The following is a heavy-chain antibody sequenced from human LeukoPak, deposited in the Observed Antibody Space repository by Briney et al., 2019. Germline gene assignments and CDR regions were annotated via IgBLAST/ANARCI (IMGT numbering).Heavy chain of an antibody. D-gene: IGHD2/OR15-2a*01. CDR3: VKDFGRVRGTPDS. Sequence: PGGSLRLSCSASGSVFSIYTMYWVRQAPGKGPEYVSTISGSGNGGSIYYADSVKGRFTISRDDSKSIVYLQMNGLRSEDTAVYYCVKDFGRVRGTPDSWGQGTLVTVSP. J-gene: IGHJ4*02. CDR2: ISGSGNGGSI. CDR1: GSVFSIYT. V-gene: IGHV3-64D*06.